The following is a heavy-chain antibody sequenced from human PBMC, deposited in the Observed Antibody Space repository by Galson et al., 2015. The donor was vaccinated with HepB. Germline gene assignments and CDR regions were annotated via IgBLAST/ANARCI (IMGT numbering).Heavy chain of an antibody. Sequence: SLRLSCAASGFTFSSYWMSWVRQAPGKGLEWVANIKQDGSEKYYVDSVKGRFTISRDNAKNSLYLQMNSLRAEDTAVYYCAKAPYSSGWYDWFDPWGQGTLVTVSS. CDR2: IKQDGSEK. J-gene: IGHJ5*02. CDR3: AKAPYSSGWYDWFDP. CDR1: GFTFSSYW. V-gene: IGHV3-7*03. D-gene: IGHD6-19*01.